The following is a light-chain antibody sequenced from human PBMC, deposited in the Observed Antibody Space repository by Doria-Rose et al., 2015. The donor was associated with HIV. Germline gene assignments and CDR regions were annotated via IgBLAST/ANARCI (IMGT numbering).Light chain of an antibody. CDR3: QQYYDTPS. CDR1: QSLLYTSKNY. V-gene: IGKV4-1*01. Sequence: TQSPESLGMSLGERATLNCKSNQSLLYTSKNYSAWYQQKPGQPPRLLIYWASTRQSGVPARFSGSGSGTDFTLTISSLEAEDAAVYYCQQYYDTPSFDPGTTVDIK. CDR2: WAS. J-gene: IGKJ3*01.